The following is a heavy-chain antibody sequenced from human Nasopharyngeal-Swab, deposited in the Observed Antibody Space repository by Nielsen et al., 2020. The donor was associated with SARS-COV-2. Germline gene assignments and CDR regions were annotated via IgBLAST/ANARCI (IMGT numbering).Heavy chain of an antibody. V-gene: IGHV3-23*01. J-gene: IGHJ4*02. D-gene: IGHD6-19*01. CDR2: AGGNDGCT. Sequence: GGSLRLSCAASGFCFSAFAMSWVRQAPGKGLEWVSAAGGNDGCTFYADSVRGRFTISRDNSKNTLYLQMNSLRAEDTALYYCAKKYGTRGWYVGLDYWGQGTQFTVS. CDR1: GFCFSAFA. CDR3: AKKYGTRGWYVGLDY.